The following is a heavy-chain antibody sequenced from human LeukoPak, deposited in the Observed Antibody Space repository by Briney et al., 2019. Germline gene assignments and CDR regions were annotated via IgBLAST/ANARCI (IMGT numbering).Heavy chain of an antibody. CDR1: GYTFSTYG. D-gene: IGHD3-10*01. J-gene: IGHJ3*01. CDR3: ARDLYYYGSGSYYDVFDV. V-gene: IGHV1-18*01. CDR2: ISAYKGNT. Sequence: DSVNVSCKASGYTFSTYGISWVRQAPGQGLEWMGWISAYKGNTYYAQKLQGRVTMTTDTSTSTAYMELRSLRSDDTAIYYCARDLYYYGSGSYYDVFDVWGQGTMVTVSS.